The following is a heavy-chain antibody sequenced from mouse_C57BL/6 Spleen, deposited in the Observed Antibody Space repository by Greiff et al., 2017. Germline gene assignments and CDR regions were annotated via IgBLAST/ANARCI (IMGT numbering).Heavy chain of an antibody. Sequence: VKLQESGAELVRPGASVTLSCKASGYTFTDYEMHWVKQTPVHGLEWIGAIDPETGGTAYNQKFKGKAILTADKSSSTAYMELRSLTSEDSAVYYCTRRYYGSSLWYFDVWGTGTTVTVAS. J-gene: IGHJ1*03. CDR1: GYTFTDYE. D-gene: IGHD1-1*01. V-gene: IGHV1-15*01. CDR2: IDPETGGT. CDR3: TRRYYGSSLWYFDV.